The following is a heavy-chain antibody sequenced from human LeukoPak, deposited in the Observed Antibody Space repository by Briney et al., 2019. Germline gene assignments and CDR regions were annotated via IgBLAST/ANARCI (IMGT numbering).Heavy chain of an antibody. CDR3: AKSVAGGDDAFDI. Sequence: GGSLRLSCAASGFTFTRYAMSWVRQAPGKGLEWVSAISGSGGSTYYADSVKGRFTISRDNSKNTLYLQMNSLRAEDTAVYYCAKSVAGGDDAFDIWGQGTMVTVSS. D-gene: IGHD2-21*01. CDR1: GFTFTRYA. V-gene: IGHV3-23*01. CDR2: ISGSGGST. J-gene: IGHJ3*02.